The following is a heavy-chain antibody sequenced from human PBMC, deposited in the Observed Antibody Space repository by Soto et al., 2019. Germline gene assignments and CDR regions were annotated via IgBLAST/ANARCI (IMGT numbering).Heavy chain of an antibody. CDR3: AREKITGIFDY. Sequence: SETLSLTCAVYGGSFSGYYWTWIRQPPGTGLEWIGEINHSGSTNYNPSLKSRVTISVDASKNQFSLKLTSVTAADTAVYYCAREKITGIFDYWGQGTLVTVS. CDR1: GGSFSGYY. J-gene: IGHJ4*02. D-gene: IGHD2-8*02. CDR2: INHSGST. V-gene: IGHV4-34*01.